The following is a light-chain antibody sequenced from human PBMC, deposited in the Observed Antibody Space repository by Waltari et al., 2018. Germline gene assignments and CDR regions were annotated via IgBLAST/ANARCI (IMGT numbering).Light chain of an antibody. CDR3: LLYHGGAQV. V-gene: IGLV7-43*01. J-gene: IGLJ2*01. CDR2: STN. CDR1: TGAVTSNDH. Sequence: QTVVTQEPSLTVSPGGTVTLTCASSTGAVTSNDHPNWVQQKPGQAPTALIYSTNTKQSWTPARFSGSLLGGKAALTLSGVQPEDEADYYCLLYHGGAQVFGGGTKLTVL.